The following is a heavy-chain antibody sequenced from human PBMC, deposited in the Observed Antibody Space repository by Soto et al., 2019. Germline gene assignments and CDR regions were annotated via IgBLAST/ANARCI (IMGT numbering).Heavy chain of an antibody. CDR3: AREGYCSSTSCYLKWFDP. J-gene: IGHJ5*02. CDR2: IIPIFGTA. CDR1: GGTFSSYA. D-gene: IGHD2-2*01. V-gene: IGHV1-69*13. Sequence: SVKVSCKASGGTFSSYAISWVRQAPGQGLEWMGGIIPIFGTANYAQKFQGRVTITADESTSTAYMELSSLRSEDTAVYYCAREGYCSSTSCYLKWFDPWGQGTLVTVSS.